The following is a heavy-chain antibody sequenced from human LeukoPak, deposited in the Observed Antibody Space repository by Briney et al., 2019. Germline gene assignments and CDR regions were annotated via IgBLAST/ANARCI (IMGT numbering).Heavy chain of an antibody. CDR2: IYYSGST. CDR1: GGSISSYY. D-gene: IGHD3-3*01. J-gene: IGHJ6*02. V-gene: IGHV4-59*01. CDR3: ARGIRFLEWSETPHHYYYGMDV. Sequence: SETLSLTCTVSGGSISSYYWSWIRQPPGKGLEWIGYIYYSGSTNYNPSLKSRVTISVDTSKNQFSLKLSSVTAADTAVYYCARGIRFLEWSETPHHYYYGMDVWGQGTTVTVSS.